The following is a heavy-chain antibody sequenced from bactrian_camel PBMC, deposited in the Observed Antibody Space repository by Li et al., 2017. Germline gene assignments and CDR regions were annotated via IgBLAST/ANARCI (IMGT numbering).Heavy chain of an antibody. CDR1: LFTFPY. D-gene: IGHD2*01. V-gene: IGHV3S40*01. CDR3: TRAQLYYID. Sequence: DVQLVESGGGLVQPGGSLRLSCASSLFTFPYMTWVRQGPGKGLEWVSTINSGGGSTDYADSVKGRFTISRDNAKNTVYLQLNGLKTEDMAMYYCTRAQLYYIDWGQGTQVTVS. CDR2: INSGGGST. J-gene: IGHJ4*01.